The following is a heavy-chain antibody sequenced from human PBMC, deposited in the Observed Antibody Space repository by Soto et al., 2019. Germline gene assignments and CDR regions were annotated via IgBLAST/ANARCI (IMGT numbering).Heavy chain of an antibody. CDR3: ERLRSLFPDY. CDR2: IYCSGST. J-gene: IGHJ4*02. CDR1: GGSISSSSYY. V-gene: IGHV4-39*01. D-gene: IGHD2-21*01. Sequence: QLQLQESGPGLVKPSETLSLTCTVSGGSISSSSYYWGWIRQPPGKGLEWIGSIYCSGSTYYSPSLKSRVTISVDRSKNRSSLKLSSSTAEDTAVYYYERLRSLFPDYWGQGTLVTVSS.